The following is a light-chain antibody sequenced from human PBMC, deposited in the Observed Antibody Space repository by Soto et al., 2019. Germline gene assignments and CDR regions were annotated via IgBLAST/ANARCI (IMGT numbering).Light chain of an antibody. V-gene: IGKV1-39*01. Sequence: DIQMTQSPSSLSASIGDRVTITCRASQSISSYLNWYQQKPGKAPNLLIYAASSLQSGVPSRFSGSGSGTDFTLTISSLQPEDFAAYYCQQSYSTPQTFGQGTKLVIK. CDR3: QQSYSTPQT. CDR2: AAS. CDR1: QSISSY. J-gene: IGKJ2*01.